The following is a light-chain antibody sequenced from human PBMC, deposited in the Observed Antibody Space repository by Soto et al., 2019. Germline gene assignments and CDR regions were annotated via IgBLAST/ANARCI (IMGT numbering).Light chain of an antibody. CDR2: AAS. J-gene: IGKJ1*01. V-gene: IGKV1-39*01. CDR3: QQYYSFPQT. Sequence: IHMPQSPYSLSASVGDIVTITCRASQSISSYLNWYQQKPGKAPELLIYAASTLQSGVPSRFSGSGSGTDFTLTISCLQSEDFATYYCQQYYSFPQTFGQGTKVDI. CDR1: QSISSY.